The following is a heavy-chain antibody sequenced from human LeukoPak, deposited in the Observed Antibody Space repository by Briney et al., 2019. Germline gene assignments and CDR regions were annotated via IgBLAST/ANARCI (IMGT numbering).Heavy chain of an antibody. Sequence: PSESLSLTCTVPGGSISSDYGSWIRPPPGKGLGWIGYIYYSGSTNSNRSVKRRVTISVDTYKNQFSLKLSSVTAADTAVYYCARGGGYEALFDYWGQGNLVTVSS. CDR1: GGSISSDY. V-gene: IGHV4-59*01. D-gene: IGHD5-12*01. CDR3: ARGGGYEALFDY. CDR2: IYYSGST. J-gene: IGHJ4*02.